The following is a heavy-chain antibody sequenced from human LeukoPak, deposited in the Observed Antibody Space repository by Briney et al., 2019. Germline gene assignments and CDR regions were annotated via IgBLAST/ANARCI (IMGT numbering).Heavy chain of an antibody. CDR2: IYYSGST. D-gene: IGHD3-22*01. CDR3: ARARLDSSGRFDY. CDR1: GGSISSYY. V-gene: IGHV4-59*01. Sequence: KPSETLSLTCTVSGGSISSYYWSWIRQPPGKGLEWIGYIYYSGSTNYNPSLKSRVTISKDTSKTQFSLRLNSVTAADTAVYYCARARLDSSGRFDYWGQGTLVTVSS. J-gene: IGHJ4*02.